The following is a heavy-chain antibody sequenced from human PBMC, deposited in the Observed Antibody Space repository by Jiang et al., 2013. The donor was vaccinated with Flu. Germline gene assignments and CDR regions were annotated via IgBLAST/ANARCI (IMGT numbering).Heavy chain of an antibody. CDR2: TYYRSKWYY. V-gene: IGHV6-1*01. CDR3: ARGRNPPTVVINDEDSFDI. D-gene: IGHD3-22*01. J-gene: IGHJ3*02. Sequence: QTLSLTCAISGDSVSTNSAAWNWIRQSPSRGLEWLGRTYYRSKWYYDYAISVKSRLTVNPVTSKNQFSLQLNSVTPEDTAVYYCARGRNPPTVVINDEDSFDIWGQGTTVTVSS. CDR1: GDSVSTNSAA.